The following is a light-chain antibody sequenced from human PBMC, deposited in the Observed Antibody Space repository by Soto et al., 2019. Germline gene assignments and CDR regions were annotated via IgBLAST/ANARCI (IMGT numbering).Light chain of an antibody. CDR2: DVS. CDR1: SSGVGGYDY. Sequence: QSALTQPASVSGSPGQSITISCTGTSSGVGGYDYVSWYQHHPGKAPRVMIFDVSNRPSGVSSRFSGSKSGNTASLTISGLQAEDEADYYCSSYSSSSTNYLFGTGTKGTVL. CDR3: SSYSSSSTNYL. J-gene: IGLJ1*01. V-gene: IGLV2-14*01.